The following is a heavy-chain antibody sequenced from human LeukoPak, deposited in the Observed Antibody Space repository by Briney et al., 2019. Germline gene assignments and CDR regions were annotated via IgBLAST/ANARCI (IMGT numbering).Heavy chain of an antibody. J-gene: IGHJ6*03. V-gene: IGHV3-30*02. CDR3: AKDHLDAYGSGSYYGDYYYYYYMDV. CDR2: IRYDGSNK. Sequence: GGSLRLSCAASGFTFSSYGMHWVRQAPGKGLEWVAFIRYDGSNKYYADSVKGRFTISRDNSKNTLYLQMNSLRAEDTAVYYCAKDHLDAYGSGSYYGDYYYYYYMDVWGKGTTVTISS. CDR1: GFTFSSYG. D-gene: IGHD3-10*01.